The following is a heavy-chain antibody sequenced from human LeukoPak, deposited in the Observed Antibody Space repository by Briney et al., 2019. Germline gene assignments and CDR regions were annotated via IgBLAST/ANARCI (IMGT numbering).Heavy chain of an antibody. D-gene: IGHD6-6*01. Sequence: GASVKVSCKVSGYTLTELSMHWVRQAPGKGLEWMGGFDPEDGETIYAQKFQGRATMTEDTSTDTAYMELSSLRSEDTAVYYCATVKYSSSSDGYNWFDPWGQGTLVTVSS. CDR3: ATVKYSSSSDGYNWFDP. V-gene: IGHV1-24*01. CDR1: GYTLTELS. CDR2: FDPEDGET. J-gene: IGHJ5*02.